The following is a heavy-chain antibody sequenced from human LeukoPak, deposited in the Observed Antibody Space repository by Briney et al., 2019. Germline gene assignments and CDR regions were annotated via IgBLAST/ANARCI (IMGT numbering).Heavy chain of an antibody. CDR3: ARHPRPGASDI. V-gene: IGHV4-4*09. CDR2: IYTSGST. D-gene: IGHD1-14*01. Sequence: PSETLSLTCTVSGGSISSYYWSWIRQPPGKGLEWIGYIYTSGSTNYNPSLKSRVTISVDTSKNQFSLKLSSVTAADTAVYYCARHPRPGASDIWGQGTMVTVSS. J-gene: IGHJ3*02. CDR1: GGSISSYY.